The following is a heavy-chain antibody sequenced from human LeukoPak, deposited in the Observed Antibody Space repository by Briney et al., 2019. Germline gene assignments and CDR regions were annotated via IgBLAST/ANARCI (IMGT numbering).Heavy chain of an antibody. D-gene: IGHD3-9*01. CDR1: GFTFSSYA. CDR3: AKGQDFLTGSIDY. Sequence: GGSLRLSCAASGFTFSSYAMSWVRQAPGKGLEWVSTISNSDYSTYYADSVKGRFTISRDNSKNTLYLQMNSLRAEDTAVYYCAKGQDFLTGSIDYWGQGTLVTVSS. V-gene: IGHV3-23*01. J-gene: IGHJ4*02. CDR2: ISNSDYST.